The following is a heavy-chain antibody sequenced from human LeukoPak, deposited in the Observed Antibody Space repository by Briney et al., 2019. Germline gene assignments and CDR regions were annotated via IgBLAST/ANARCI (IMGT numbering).Heavy chain of an antibody. CDR3: ARGRGLRGSNVYYFDY. J-gene: IGHJ4*02. Sequence: ASVKVSCKASGYTFTGYYMHWVRQAPGQGLEWMGWINLNSGGTNYAQKFQGRVTMTRDTSISTAYMELSRLRSDDTAVYYCARGRGLRGSNVYYFDYWGQGTLVTVSS. CDR1: GYTFTGYY. V-gene: IGHV1-2*02. D-gene: IGHD1-26*01. CDR2: INLNSGGT.